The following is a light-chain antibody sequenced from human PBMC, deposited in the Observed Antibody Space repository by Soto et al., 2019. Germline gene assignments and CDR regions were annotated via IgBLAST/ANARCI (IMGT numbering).Light chain of an antibody. CDR1: QGIAPY. Sequence: DVPMTQSPSSLSAFVGDRVTITCRASQGIAPYLAWFQQKPGKVPKLLIYATSTLQSGVPSRFSGSGSGTDFTLTISSLQPEDVATYSCQKYNTAPLTFGGGTKVEIK. V-gene: IGKV1-27*01. CDR3: QKYNTAPLT. J-gene: IGKJ4*01. CDR2: ATS.